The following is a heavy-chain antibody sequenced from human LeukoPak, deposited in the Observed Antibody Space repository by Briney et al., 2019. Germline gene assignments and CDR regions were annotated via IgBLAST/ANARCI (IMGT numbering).Heavy chain of an antibody. V-gene: IGHV4-59*01. CDR1: GGSISSYY. CDR2: IYYSGTT. CDR3: ASLDDETSMAGGY. D-gene: IGHD5-18*01. Sequence: SETLSLTCTVSGGSISSYYWSWIRQPPGKGLEWIGYIYYSGTTSYNPSLKSRVTISVDTSKNQFSLKLRPVTAADTAVYYCASLDDETSMAGGYWGQGTLVTVPS. J-gene: IGHJ4*02.